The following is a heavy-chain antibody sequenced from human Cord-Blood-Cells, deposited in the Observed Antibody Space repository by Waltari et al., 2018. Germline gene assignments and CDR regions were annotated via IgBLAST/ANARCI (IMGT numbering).Heavy chain of an antibody. J-gene: IGHJ2*01. D-gene: IGHD2-2*01. Sequence: EVQLVESGGGLVQPGGSLRLSCAASGFPFSSYWMSWVRPAPGKELEWVANIKQDGSEKYYVGSVKGRFTISRDNAKNSLYLQMNSLRAEDTAVYYCASLVGCSSTSCYGYWYFDLWGRGTLVTVSS. CDR1: GFPFSSYW. CDR2: IKQDGSEK. V-gene: IGHV3-7*01. CDR3: ASLVGCSSTSCYGYWYFDL.